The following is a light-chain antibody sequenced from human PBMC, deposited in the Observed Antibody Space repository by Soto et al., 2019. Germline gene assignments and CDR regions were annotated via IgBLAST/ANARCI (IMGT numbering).Light chain of an antibody. Sequence: QSVLTQPASVSGSPGQSITISCTGTSSDVGGYNYVSWYQQYPGKAPKLMIYGVTKRPSGVSDRFSGSKSGNTASLTISGLQADDEADYYCCSFTTNRAFVFGIGTKVTVL. J-gene: IGLJ1*01. CDR1: SSDVGGYNY. CDR2: GVT. V-gene: IGLV2-14*01. CDR3: CSFTTNRAFV.